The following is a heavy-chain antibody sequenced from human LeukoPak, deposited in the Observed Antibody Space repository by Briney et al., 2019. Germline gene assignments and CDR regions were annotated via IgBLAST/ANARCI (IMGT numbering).Heavy chain of an antibody. V-gene: IGHV3-23*01. Sequence: GSLRLSCAASGFTFSNYGMSWVRQAPGKGLEWVSAISGSSSGTFYADSVKGRFTVSRDNSKNTLYLQMNSLRAEDTAVYYCAKHSGGGFFDYWGQGTLVTFSS. J-gene: IGHJ4*02. CDR2: ISGSSSGT. D-gene: IGHD3-16*01. CDR1: GFTFSNYG. CDR3: AKHSGGGFFDY.